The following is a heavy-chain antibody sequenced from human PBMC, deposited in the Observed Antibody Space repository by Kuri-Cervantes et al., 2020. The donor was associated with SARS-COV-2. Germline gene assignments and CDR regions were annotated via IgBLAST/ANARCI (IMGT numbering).Heavy chain of an antibody. CDR2: IYYSGST. CDR3: ASNGNPYSSSSGYFDY. J-gene: IGHJ4*02. V-gene: IGHV4-61*05. CDR1: GGSISSSSYY. Sequence: SETLSLTCTVSGGSISSSSYYWGWIRQPPGKGLEWIGYIYYSGSTNYNPSLKSRVTISVDTSKNQFSLKLSSVTAADTAVYYCASNGNPYSSSSGYFDYWGQGTLVTVSS. D-gene: IGHD6-6*01.